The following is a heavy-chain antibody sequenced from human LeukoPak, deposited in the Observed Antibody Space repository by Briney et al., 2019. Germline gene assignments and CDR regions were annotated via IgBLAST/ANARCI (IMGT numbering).Heavy chain of an antibody. Sequence: SQTLSLACTVSGGSISSGDYYWSWIRQPPGKGLEWIGYIYYSGSTYYNPSLKSRVTISVDTSKNQFSLKLSSVTAADTAVYYCATPLGSSGWRGDLGYWGQGTLVTVSS. CDR1: GGSISSGDYY. V-gene: IGHV4-30-4*01. CDR2: IYYSGST. CDR3: ATPLGSSGWRGDLGY. J-gene: IGHJ4*02. D-gene: IGHD6-19*01.